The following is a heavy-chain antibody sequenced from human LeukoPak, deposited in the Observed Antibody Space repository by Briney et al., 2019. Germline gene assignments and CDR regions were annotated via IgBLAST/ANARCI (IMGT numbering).Heavy chain of an antibody. D-gene: IGHD3-22*01. CDR2: ISGSGGNT. CDR1: GFTFSSYA. J-gene: IGHJ3*02. V-gene: IGHV3-23*01. CDR3: ARASDSSGYYYPSFAFDI. Sequence: PGGSLRLSCAASGFTFSSYAMSWVRQAPGKGLEGGSGISGSGGNTDYADSVRGRFTISRDNAKNSLYLQMNSLRAEDTAVYYCARASDSSGYYYPSFAFDIWGQGTMVTVSS.